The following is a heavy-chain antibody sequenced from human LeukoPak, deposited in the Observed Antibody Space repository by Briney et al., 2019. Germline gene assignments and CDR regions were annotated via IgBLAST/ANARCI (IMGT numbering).Heavy chain of an antibody. CDR2: IYYSGST. CDR3: ARSIAVAGLYYFDY. Sequence: SETLSLTCTVSGGSRSSSSYYWGWIRQPPGKGLEWIGSIYYSGSTYYNLSLKSRVTISVDTSKNQFSLKMRSVTAADTAVYYCARSIAVAGLYYFDYWGQGTLVTVSS. J-gene: IGHJ4*02. V-gene: IGHV4-39*07. D-gene: IGHD6-19*01. CDR1: GGSRSSSSYY.